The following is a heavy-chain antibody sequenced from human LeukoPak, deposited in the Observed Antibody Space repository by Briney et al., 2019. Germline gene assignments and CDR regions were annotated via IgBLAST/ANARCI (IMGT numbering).Heavy chain of an antibody. J-gene: IGHJ6*03. CDR2: ISSTSNYI. CDR3: ARDRGNQRGYYYYYMDV. CDR1: GFTFTNYN. D-gene: IGHD1-14*01. Sequence: PGGSLRLSCAASGFTFTNYNMNWVRQAPGKGLEWVSSISSTSNYISYTDSLKGRFTISRDNAKNSLYLQMNSLRAEDTAVYYCARDRGNQRGYYYYYMDVWGKGTTVTVSS. V-gene: IGHV3-21*01.